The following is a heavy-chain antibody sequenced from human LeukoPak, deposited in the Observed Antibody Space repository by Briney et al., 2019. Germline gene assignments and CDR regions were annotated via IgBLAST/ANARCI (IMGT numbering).Heavy chain of an antibody. CDR2: INPSGGST. V-gene: IGHV1-46*01. CDR3: ARDYCSSTSCPTVYDY. D-gene: IGHD2-2*01. Sequence: ASVKVSCKASGYTFTSYYMHWVRQTPGQEREWMGIINPSGGSTSYAQKFQGRVTMTRDTSTSTVYMELSSLRSEDTAVYYCARDYCSSTSCPTVYDYWGQGTLVTVSS. J-gene: IGHJ4*02. CDR1: GYTFTSYY.